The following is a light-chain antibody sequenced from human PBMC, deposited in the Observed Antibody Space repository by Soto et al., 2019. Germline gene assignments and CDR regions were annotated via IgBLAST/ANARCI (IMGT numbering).Light chain of an antibody. Sequence: IGLTHSPATLSLSPGERATLSCRASQSVSSYLAWYQQKPGQAPRLLIYDASNRATGIPARFSGSGSGTDFTLTISSLEPEDFAVYYCQQRSNWPITFGQGTRLEIK. CDR1: QSVSSY. CDR2: DAS. J-gene: IGKJ5*01. V-gene: IGKV3-11*01. CDR3: QQRSNWPIT.